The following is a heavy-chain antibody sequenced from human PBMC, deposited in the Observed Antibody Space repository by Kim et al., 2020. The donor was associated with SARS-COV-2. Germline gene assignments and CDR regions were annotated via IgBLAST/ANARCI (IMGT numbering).Heavy chain of an antibody. CDR3: ARDWVQLERREVSAGFDY. J-gene: IGHJ4*02. CDR1: GYTFTSYA. Sequence: ASVKVSCKASGYTFTSYAMHWVRQAPGQRLEWMGWINAGNGNTKYSQKFQGRVTITRDTSASTAYMELSSLRSEDTAVYYCARDWVQLERREVSAGFDYWGQGTLVTVSS. D-gene: IGHD1-1*01. CDR2: INAGNGNT. V-gene: IGHV1-3*01.